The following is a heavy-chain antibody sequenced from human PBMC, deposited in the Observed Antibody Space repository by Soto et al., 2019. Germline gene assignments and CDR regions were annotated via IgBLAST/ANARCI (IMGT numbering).Heavy chain of an antibody. J-gene: IGHJ4*02. CDR3: ARADPDASVGY. CDR2: ISYSGST. V-gene: IGHV4-59*11. D-gene: IGHD3-16*01. CDR1: GASMSSHY. Sequence: NPSETLSLTCTVSGASMSSHYWTWLRQSPGKGLEWIGHISYSGSTYYNPSHKSRVTISADTSRNQFSLKLSAVISADTAVYYCARADPDASVGYWGQGTLVTVSS.